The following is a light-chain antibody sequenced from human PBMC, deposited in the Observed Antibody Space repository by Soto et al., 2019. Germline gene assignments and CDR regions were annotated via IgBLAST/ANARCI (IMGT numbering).Light chain of an antibody. CDR3: QQSYSKPVT. V-gene: IGKV1-39*01. J-gene: IGKJ4*01. CDR1: RTINTY. Sequence: DVRMSQSPSSLSASVGDTITITCRASRTINTYLNWYQQKPGKAPRLLIYGASSLHSGAPSRFSGSGSGGPYPLTISSLQPEDFATYYCQQSYSKPVTFGGGTKVESK. CDR2: GAS.